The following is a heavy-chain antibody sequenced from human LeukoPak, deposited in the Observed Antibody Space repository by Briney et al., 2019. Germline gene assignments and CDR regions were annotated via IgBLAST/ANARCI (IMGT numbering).Heavy chain of an antibody. CDR1: GVAISRGGYA. CDR3: VRGRYSSGWFKDKNWFDP. Sequence: SETPSLTCAVSGVAISRGGYAWNWIRQPPGKGLEWIAYIYHSGTTYYNPSFKSRATISVDTSKNQLSLKLSSVTAADTAVYYCVRGRYSSGWFKDKNWFDPWGQGIPVTVSS. CDR2: IYHSGTT. V-gene: IGHV4-30-4*07. J-gene: IGHJ5*02. D-gene: IGHD6-19*01.